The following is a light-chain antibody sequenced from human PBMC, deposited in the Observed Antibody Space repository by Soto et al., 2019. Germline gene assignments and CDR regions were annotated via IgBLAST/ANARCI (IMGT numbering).Light chain of an antibody. CDR2: DAY. Sequence: DIQITQSPSSVSASVGDRVTITCRASQGISSGLAWYQPKPGKEPQLRIYDAYILQSGVPSRFSGTCSGAEFTLTISSLQPEEFATYYCQQYNAYYSFGQGTKVDIK. CDR1: QGISSG. J-gene: IGKJ2*03. V-gene: IGKV1D-16*01. CDR3: QQYNAYYS.